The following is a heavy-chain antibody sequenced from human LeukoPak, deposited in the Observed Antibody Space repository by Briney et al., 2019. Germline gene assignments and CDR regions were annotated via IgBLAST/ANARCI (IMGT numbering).Heavy chain of an antibody. Sequence: ASVKVSCKASGYTFTGYYMHWVRQAPGQGLEWMGIINPSGGSTSYAQKFQGRVTMTRDTSTSTVYMELSSLRSEDTAVYYCARGSLITMVRGVIGYFDYWGQGTLVTVSS. D-gene: IGHD3-10*01. V-gene: IGHV1-46*01. CDR3: ARGSLITMVRGVIGYFDY. CDR2: INPSGGST. CDR1: GYTFTGYY. J-gene: IGHJ4*02.